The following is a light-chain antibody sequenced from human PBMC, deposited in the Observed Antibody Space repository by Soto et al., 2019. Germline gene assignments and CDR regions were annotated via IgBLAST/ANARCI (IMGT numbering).Light chain of an antibody. CDR1: SSNIGNNY. Sequence: QSVLTQPPSVSAAPGQKVTISCSGSSSNIGNNYVSWYQQLPGTAPKLLIYDNNKRPSGIPDRFSGSKSDTYATLGITGLQTEDEADYYCGTWDTSLVTSGVFGGGTQLTVL. CDR3: GTWDTSLVTSGV. J-gene: IGLJ3*02. CDR2: DNN. V-gene: IGLV1-51*01.